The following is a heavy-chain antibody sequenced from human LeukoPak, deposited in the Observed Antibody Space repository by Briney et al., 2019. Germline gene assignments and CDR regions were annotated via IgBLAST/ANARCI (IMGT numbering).Heavy chain of an antibody. D-gene: IGHD2-21*01. CDR3: ARLGVRAFDI. CDR2: IYYSGST. Sequence: PSETLSLTCTVSGGSISSYYWSWIRQPPGKGLEWIGYIYYSGSTNYNPSLKSRVTISVDTSKNQFSLKLSSVTAADTAVYYCARLGVRAFDIWGQGTMVTVSS. J-gene: IGHJ3*02. CDR1: GGSISSYY. V-gene: IGHV4-59*08.